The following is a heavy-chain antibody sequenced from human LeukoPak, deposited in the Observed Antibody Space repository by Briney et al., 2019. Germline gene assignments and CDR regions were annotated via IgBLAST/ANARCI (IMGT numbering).Heavy chain of an antibody. CDR3: AKDLITMVRGSPMDV. Sequence: ASVKVSCKASGGTFSSYAISWVRQAPGQGLEWMGGIIPIFGTANYAQKFQGRVTITADESTSTAYMELSSLRSEDTAVYYCAKDLITMVRGSPMDVWGQGTTVTVSS. CDR1: GGTFSSYA. V-gene: IGHV1-69*13. D-gene: IGHD3-10*01. CDR2: IIPIFGTA. J-gene: IGHJ6*02.